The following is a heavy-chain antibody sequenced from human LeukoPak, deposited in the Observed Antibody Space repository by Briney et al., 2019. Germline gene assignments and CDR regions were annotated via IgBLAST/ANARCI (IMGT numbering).Heavy chain of an antibody. V-gene: IGHV3-53*01. CDR1: GFTVSSNY. CDR3: ARGVGDSSGYYYYFDY. D-gene: IGHD3-22*01. CDR2: IYSGGST. Sequence: GSLRLSCAASGFTVSSNYMSWVRQAPGKGLEWVSVIYSGGSTYYADSVKGRFTISRDNSKNTLYLQMNSLRAEDTAVYYCARGVGDSSGYYYYFDYWGQGTLVTVSS. J-gene: IGHJ4*02.